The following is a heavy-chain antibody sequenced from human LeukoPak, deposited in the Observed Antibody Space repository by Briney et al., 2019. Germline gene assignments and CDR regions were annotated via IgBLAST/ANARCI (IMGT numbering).Heavy chain of an antibody. J-gene: IGHJ3*02. CDR1: GVTLSDHH. Sequence: GGSLRLSCAASGVTLSDHHVDWVRQAPGKGLEWIGRTRDKARSYRTEYAASVDGRFSISRDDSKNAVYLQMNSLKTEDTAVYYCARDGGEGDNSAFDIWGQGTVVTASS. V-gene: IGHV3-72*01. CDR3: ARDGGEGDNSAFDI. CDR2: TRDKARSYRT. D-gene: IGHD3-16*01.